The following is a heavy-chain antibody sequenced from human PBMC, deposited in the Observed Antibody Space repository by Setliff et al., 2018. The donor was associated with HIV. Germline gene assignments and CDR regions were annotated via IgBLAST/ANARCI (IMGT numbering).Heavy chain of an antibody. V-gene: IGHV3-74*01. CDR1: GFTFRTYW. J-gene: IGHJ4*02. D-gene: IGHD1-26*01. Sequence: GGSLRLSCGASGFTFRTYWMHWVRQVPGKGLVWVSHITGDGSGTSYADSVKGRFTISRDNAKNSLYLQMNSLRAEDTAVYYCAREVVGATERYYFDYWGQGTLVTVSS. CDR3: AREVVGATERYYFDY. CDR2: ITGDGSGT.